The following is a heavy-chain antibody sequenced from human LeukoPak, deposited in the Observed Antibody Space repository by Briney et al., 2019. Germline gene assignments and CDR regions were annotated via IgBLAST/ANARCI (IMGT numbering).Heavy chain of an antibody. CDR2: IYDSEST. CDR3: ARRATVTYTYYYYYYMDV. CDR1: GGSISSSNW. D-gene: IGHD4-17*01. J-gene: IGHJ6*03. V-gene: IGHV4-4*02. Sequence: SETLSLTCAVSGGSISSSNWWSWVRQPPGKGLEWIGEIYDSESTNYNPSLKSRVTISVDTSKNQFSLKLSSVTAADTAVYYCARRATVTYTYYYYYYMDVWGKGTTVTISS.